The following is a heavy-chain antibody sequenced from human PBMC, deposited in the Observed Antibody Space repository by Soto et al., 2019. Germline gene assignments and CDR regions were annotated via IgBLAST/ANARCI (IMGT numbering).Heavy chain of an antibody. CDR2: IYYSGST. J-gene: IGHJ6*02. CDR1: GGSISSSSYY. CDR3: ASPGYSSSWTYYYGMDV. D-gene: IGHD6-13*01. V-gene: IGHV4-39*01. Sequence: SETLSLTCTVSGGSISSSSYYWGWIRQPPGKGLEWIGSIYYSGSTYYNPSLKSRVTISVDTSKNQFSLKLSSVTAADTAVYYCASPGYSSSWTYYYGMDVWGQGTTVTVSS.